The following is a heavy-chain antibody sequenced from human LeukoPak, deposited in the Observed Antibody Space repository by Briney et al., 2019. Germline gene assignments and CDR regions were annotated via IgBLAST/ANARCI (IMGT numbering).Heavy chain of an antibody. Sequence: PGGSLRLSCAASGFTFNTYAMHWVRQAPGKVLEWMAFIRYDGSEIYYADSVKGRSTISRDNSKNTLYLQMNSLRSEDTAVYYCARAITASRAFDYWGQGTLVTVSS. J-gene: IGHJ4*02. CDR3: ARAITASRAFDY. D-gene: IGHD1-20*01. V-gene: IGHV3-30*02. CDR2: IRYDGSEI. CDR1: GFTFNTYA.